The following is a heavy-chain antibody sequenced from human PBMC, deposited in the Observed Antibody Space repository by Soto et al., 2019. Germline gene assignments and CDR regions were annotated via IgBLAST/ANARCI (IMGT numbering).Heavy chain of an antibody. Sequence: PGGSLRLSCAASGFTFSSYGMHWVRQDPGKGLEWVAVISYDGRNKYYADAVKGRFTISRDNAKNTLYLQMSSLRAEYTAVYYCVKDGSSGWPYFYDMDVWGQGTTVTVSS. J-gene: IGHJ6*02. CDR1: GFTFSSYG. CDR2: ISYDGRNK. D-gene: IGHD6-19*01. CDR3: VKDGSSGWPYFYDMDV. V-gene: IGHV3-30*18.